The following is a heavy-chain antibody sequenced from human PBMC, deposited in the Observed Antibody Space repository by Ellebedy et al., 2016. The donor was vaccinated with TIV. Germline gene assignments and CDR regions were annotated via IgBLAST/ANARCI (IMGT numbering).Heavy chain of an antibody. CDR2: IYGDGGT. V-gene: IGHV3-66*01. CDR1: GFTVSSYF. CDR3: ARDPRGGGDYGDNWFDP. D-gene: IGHD4-17*01. Sequence: GESLKISCSASGFTVSSYFMSWVRQAPGKGLEWVSVIYGDGGTNYTDSVQGRLTISRDSSKNTLYLQMNSLRAEDTAVYFCARDPRGGGDYGDNWFDPWGQGTLVTVSS. J-gene: IGHJ5*02.